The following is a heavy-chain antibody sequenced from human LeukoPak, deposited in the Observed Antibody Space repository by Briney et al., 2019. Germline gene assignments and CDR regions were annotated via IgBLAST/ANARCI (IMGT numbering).Heavy chain of an antibody. D-gene: IGHD1-1*01. V-gene: IGHV3-53*01. Sequence: PGGSLRLSCAASGFTFSSYAMHWVRQAPGKGLEWVSLIYSDSTTYYADSVKGRFTISRDNSKNTIYLQMNSLRAEDTAVYYCVRDVGTPWGQGTLVTVSS. CDR1: GFTFSSYA. J-gene: IGHJ5*02. CDR2: IYSDSTT. CDR3: VRDVGTP.